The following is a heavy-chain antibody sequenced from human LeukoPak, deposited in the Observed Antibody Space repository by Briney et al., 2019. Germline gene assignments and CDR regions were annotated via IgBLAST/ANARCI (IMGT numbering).Heavy chain of an antibody. CDR3: ASGGGDIVGATPFDY. J-gene: IGHJ4*02. CDR2: ISGGGGST. CDR1: GFTFSSYA. V-gene: IGHV3-23*01. Sequence: GGSLRLSCAASGFTFSSYAMSWVRQAPGKGLEWVSAISGGGGSTYYADSVKGRFTISRDNSKNTLYLQMNSLRAEDTAVYYCASGGGDIVGATPFDYWGQGTLVTVSS. D-gene: IGHD1-26*01.